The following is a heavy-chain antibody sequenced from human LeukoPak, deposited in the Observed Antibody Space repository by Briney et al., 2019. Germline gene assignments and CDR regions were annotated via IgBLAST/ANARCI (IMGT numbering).Heavy chain of an antibody. CDR3: ARSQAVAGTLVYYYYYMDV. CDR2: SDWDDDK. Sequence: SGPALVKPTQTLTLTCTFSGFSLSTSGMCVSWIRQPPGKALEWLARSDWDDDKYYSTSLKTRLTISKDTSKNQVVLTMTNMDPVDTATYYCARSQAVAGTLVYYYYYMDVWGKGTTVTVSS. CDR1: GFSLSTSGMC. V-gene: IGHV2-70*11. J-gene: IGHJ6*03. D-gene: IGHD6-19*01.